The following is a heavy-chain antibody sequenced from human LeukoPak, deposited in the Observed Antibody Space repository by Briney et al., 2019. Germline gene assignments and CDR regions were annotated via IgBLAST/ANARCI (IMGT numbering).Heavy chain of an antibody. J-gene: IGHJ4*02. CDR3: ARGCGSSYDFWSGYYNSGPYYFDY. D-gene: IGHD3-3*01. CDR2: IYASGNT. CDR1: GDSISSYY. Sequence: SETLSLTCSVSGDSISSYYWSWIRQPAGKGLEWIGRIYASGNTNYNPSLKSRVTMSIDTSKNHFSLKLTSVTAADTAVYYCARGCGSSYDFWSGYYNSGPYYFDYWGQGTLVTVSS. V-gene: IGHV4-4*07.